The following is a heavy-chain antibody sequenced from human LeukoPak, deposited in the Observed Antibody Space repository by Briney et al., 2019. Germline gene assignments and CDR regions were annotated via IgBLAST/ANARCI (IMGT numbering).Heavy chain of an antibody. D-gene: IGHD6-19*01. V-gene: IGHV3-66*01. CDR1: GCTVSSNY. Sequence: GGSLILCCAAAGCTVSSNYMTWVRQAPGKGLELVTVIYCGGSTYYADSVKGRFSISRDNSKNTLYLQMNSLRAEDTAVYYCARGFKYSTGWFYFDYWGQGTLVTVSS. CDR3: ARGFKYSTGWFYFDY. J-gene: IGHJ4*02. CDR2: IYCGGST.